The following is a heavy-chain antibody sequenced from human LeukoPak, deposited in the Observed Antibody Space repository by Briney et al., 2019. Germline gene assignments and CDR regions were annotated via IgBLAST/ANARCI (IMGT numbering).Heavy chain of an antibody. J-gene: IGHJ6*02. Sequence: GGLRLSCAASGFTFSSSGMTWVRQAPGKGMEWVSTFSGSGSSTYYADSVKGRFTISRDNSKNTLYLQMNSLRAEDTAVYYCARFFLGQFYGMDVWGQGTTVTVSS. CDR1: GFTFSSSG. CDR3: ARFFLGQFYGMDV. V-gene: IGHV3-23*01. CDR2: FSGSGSST. D-gene: IGHD3-3*01.